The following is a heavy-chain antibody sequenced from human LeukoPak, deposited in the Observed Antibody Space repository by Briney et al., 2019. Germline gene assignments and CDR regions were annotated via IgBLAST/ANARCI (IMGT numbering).Heavy chain of an antibody. V-gene: IGHV3-30*18. CDR1: GFTFSSYG. J-gene: IGHJ6*02. D-gene: IGHD6-13*01. CDR2: ISYDGSNK. CDR3: AKAKKSRPRDYYYYGMDV. Sequence: GGSLRLSCAASGFTFSSYGMHWVRQAPGKGLEWVAVISYDGSNKYYAASVRGRFTISRDNSKNTLYLQMNSLRAEDTAVYYCAKAKKSRPRDYYYYGMDVWGQGTTVTVSS.